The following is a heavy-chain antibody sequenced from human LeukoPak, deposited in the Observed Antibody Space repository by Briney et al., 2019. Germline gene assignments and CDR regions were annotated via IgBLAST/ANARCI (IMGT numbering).Heavy chain of an antibody. CDR3: ARRDSSGSDDAFDI. CDR1: GGSFSGHY. Sequence: SETLSLTCAVYGGSFSGHYWSWIRQPPGKGLEWIGYIYYSGSTNYNPSLKSRVTISVDTSKNQFSLKLSSVTAADTAVYYCARRDSSGSDDAFDIWGQGTMVTVSS. V-gene: IGHV4-59*11. J-gene: IGHJ3*02. CDR2: IYYSGST. D-gene: IGHD3-22*01.